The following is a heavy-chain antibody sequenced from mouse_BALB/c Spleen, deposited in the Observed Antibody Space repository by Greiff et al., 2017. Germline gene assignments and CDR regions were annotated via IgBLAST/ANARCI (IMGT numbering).Heavy chain of an antibody. V-gene: IGHV14-3*02. CDR3: ASGNYYAMDY. CDR1: GFNIKDTY. CDR2: IDPANGNT. Sequence: VQLQQSGAELVKPWASVKLSCTASGFNIKDTYMHWVKQRPEQGLEWIGRIDPANGNTKYDPKFQGKATITADTSSNTAYLQLSSLTSEDTAVYYCASGNYYAMDYWGQGTSVTVSS. J-gene: IGHJ4*01. D-gene: IGHD2-1*01.